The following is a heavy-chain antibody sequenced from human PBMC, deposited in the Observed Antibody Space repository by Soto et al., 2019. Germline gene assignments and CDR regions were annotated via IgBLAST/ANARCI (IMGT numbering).Heavy chain of an antibody. CDR3: AKASGRSWYNWFDT. D-gene: IGHD6-13*01. V-gene: IGHV1-69*01. Sequence: QVQLVQSGAEVKKPGSSVKVSCKASGGNFSSYGISWVRQAPGQGLEWMGGIVPLFGTTNYAHKFRGRVTITADESTSTAYMEVSSLRSEDTAVSYCAKASGRSWYNWFDTWGQGTLVTVST. CDR2: IVPLFGTT. J-gene: IGHJ5*02. CDR1: GGNFSSYG.